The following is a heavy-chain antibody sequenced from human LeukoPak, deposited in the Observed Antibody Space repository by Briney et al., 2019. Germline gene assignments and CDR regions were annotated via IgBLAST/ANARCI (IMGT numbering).Heavy chain of an antibody. CDR3: AKAMAPTTVVTPVDY. V-gene: IGHV3-23*01. D-gene: IGHD4-23*01. J-gene: IGHJ4*02. CDR2: ISGSGGTT. CDR1: GFTFGSYA. Sequence: PGGSLRLSCAASGFTFGSYAMTWVRQAPGKGLEWVSAISGSGGTTYYADSVKGRFTISRDNSKNTLYLQVNSLRAEDTAVYYCAKAMAPTTVVTPVDYWGQGTLVTVSS.